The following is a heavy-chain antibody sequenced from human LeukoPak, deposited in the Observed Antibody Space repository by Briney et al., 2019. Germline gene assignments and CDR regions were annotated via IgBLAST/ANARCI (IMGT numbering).Heavy chain of an antibody. V-gene: IGHV3-23*01. CDR1: GFTFKNNA. CDR2: INGGGDDT. D-gene: IGHD2-2*01. Sequence: GGSLILSCAASGFTFKNNAMTWVRQAPGKGLEWVSAINGGGDDTEYADSVKGRFTISRANSKNTLYLQMNSLRPEDTAVYYCARCTASCYANAFDVWGQGTLLTVSS. CDR3: ARCTASCYANAFDV. J-gene: IGHJ3*01.